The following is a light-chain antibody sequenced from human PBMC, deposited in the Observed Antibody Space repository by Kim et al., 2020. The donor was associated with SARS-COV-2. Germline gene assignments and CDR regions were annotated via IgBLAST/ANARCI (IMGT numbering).Light chain of an antibody. CDR1: SGHSSYA. CDR3: QTWGTGSWV. J-gene: IGLJ3*02. CDR2: LNSDGSH. Sequence: QLVLTQSPSASASLGASVKLTCTLSSGHSSYAIAWHQQQPEKGPRYLMKLNSDGSHSKGDGNPDRFSGSSSGAERYHTISSRQSEDEADYYCQTWGTGSWVFGGGTKLTVL. V-gene: IGLV4-69*01.